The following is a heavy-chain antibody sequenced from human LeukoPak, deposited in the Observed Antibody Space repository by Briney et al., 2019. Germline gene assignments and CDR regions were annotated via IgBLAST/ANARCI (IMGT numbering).Heavy chain of an antibody. V-gene: IGHV3-33*01. D-gene: IGHD5-24*01. CDR2: IWYDGSKQ. Sequence: GGSLRLSCAASGFTFSSYGMHWVRQAPGKGLEWVAVIWYDGSKQYYTDSAKGRFTISRDNSKNTLYLQMNSLRAEDTAVYYCARDREARRADYWGQGTLVTVSS. CDR1: GFTFSSYG. J-gene: IGHJ4*02. CDR3: ARDREARRADY.